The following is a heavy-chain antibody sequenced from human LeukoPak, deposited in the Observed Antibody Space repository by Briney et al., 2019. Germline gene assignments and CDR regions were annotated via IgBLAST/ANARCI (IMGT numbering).Heavy chain of an antibody. CDR1: GGSFSGYY. Sequence: SETLSLTCAVYGGSFSGYYWSWIRQPPGKGLEWIGEINHSGSTNYNPSLKSRVTISVDTSKNQFSLKLSSVTAADTAVYYRARGEDIVVVVAATRRPHWFDPWGQGTLVTVSS. D-gene: IGHD2-15*01. V-gene: IGHV4-34*01. CDR3: ARGEDIVVVVAATRRPHWFDP. J-gene: IGHJ5*02. CDR2: INHSGST.